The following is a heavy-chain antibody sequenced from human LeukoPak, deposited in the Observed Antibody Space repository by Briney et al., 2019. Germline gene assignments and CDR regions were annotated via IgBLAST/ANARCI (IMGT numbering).Heavy chain of an antibody. D-gene: IGHD3-10*01. Sequence: SXKVSCKASGGTFISYAISWVRQAPGQGLEWMGGIIPIFGTANYAQKFQGRVTITADESTSTAYMELSSLRSEDTAVYYCARCPVTMVRGVIIVDAFDIWGQGTMVTVSS. CDR2: IIPIFGTA. V-gene: IGHV1-69*01. J-gene: IGHJ3*02. CDR1: GGTFISYA. CDR3: ARCPVTMVRGVIIVDAFDI.